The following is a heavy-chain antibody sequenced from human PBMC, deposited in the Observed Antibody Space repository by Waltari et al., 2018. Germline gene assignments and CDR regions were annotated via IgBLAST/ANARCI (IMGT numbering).Heavy chain of an antibody. CDR1: GDTFTGYF. CDR3: ATWRENAFDV. Sequence: QVQLVQSGAEMKKRGASVKVSCEASGDTFTGYFMHWVRQAPGQGLEWMGRINPNSGGTNYAQKFQGRVTLTRDKSINTAYMDLSRLTSDDTGMYYCATWRENAFDVWGQGTMVTVST. D-gene: IGHD1-1*01. V-gene: IGHV1-2*05. J-gene: IGHJ3*01. CDR2: INPNSGGT.